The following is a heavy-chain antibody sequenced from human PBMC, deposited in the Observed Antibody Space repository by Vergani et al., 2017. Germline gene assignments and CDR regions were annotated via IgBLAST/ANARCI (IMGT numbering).Heavy chain of an antibody. CDR3: ASGGHGSENGGSLQL. Sequence: EKQLVQSGSETQKPGESLKISCQAFRYIFSNFWIGWVRQRPERGLEWMGIIYPGDSEVKSNPTFRGHVVISVDTAVNTAYRQWRSLQASDTATYFCASGGHGSENGGSLQLWGQGTNITVSS. V-gene: IGHV5-51*01. CDR1: RYIFSNFW. CDR2: IYPGDSEV. D-gene: IGHD3-10*01. J-gene: IGHJ3*01.